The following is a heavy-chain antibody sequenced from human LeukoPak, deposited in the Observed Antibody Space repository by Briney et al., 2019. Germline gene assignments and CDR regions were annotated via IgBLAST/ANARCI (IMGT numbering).Heavy chain of an antibody. D-gene: IGHD3-3*01. J-gene: IGHJ5*02. CDR1: GGSFSGYY. Sequence: PSETLSLTCAVYGGSFSGYYWSWIRQPPGKGLEWIGEINHSGSTNYNPSLKSRVTISVDTSKNQFSLKLSSVTAADTAVYYCARGLEVLRFLEWSEDWFDPWGQGTLVTVSS. CDR3: ARGLEVLRFLEWSEDWFDP. CDR2: INHSGST. V-gene: IGHV4-34*01.